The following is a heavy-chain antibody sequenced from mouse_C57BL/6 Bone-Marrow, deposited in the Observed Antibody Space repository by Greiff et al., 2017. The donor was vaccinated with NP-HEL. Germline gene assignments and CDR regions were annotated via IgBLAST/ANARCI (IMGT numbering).Heavy chain of an antibody. Sequence: QVQLQQSGAELVRPGASVKLSCKASGYTFTDYYINWVKQRPGQGLEWIARIYPGSGNTYYNEKFKGKATLTAEKSSSTAYMQLSSLTSEDSAVYFCARDEYGYWGQGTTLTVSS. J-gene: IGHJ2*01. CDR2: IYPGSGNT. V-gene: IGHV1-76*01. D-gene: IGHD5-1*01. CDR3: ARDEYGY. CDR1: GYTFTDYY.